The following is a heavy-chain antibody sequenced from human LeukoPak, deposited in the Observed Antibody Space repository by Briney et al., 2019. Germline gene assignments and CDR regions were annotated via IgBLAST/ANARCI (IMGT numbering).Heavy chain of an antibody. D-gene: IGHD5-24*01. Sequence: SVKVSCKASGYTFTGYYMHWVRQAPGQGLEWMGWITPFNGNTNYAQKFQDRVTITRDRSMSTAYMELSSLRSEDTAMYYCANGPDGYNTYWGQGTLVTVSS. CDR1: GYTFTGYY. J-gene: IGHJ4*02. CDR2: ITPFNGNT. V-gene: IGHV1-45*02. CDR3: ANGPDGYNTY.